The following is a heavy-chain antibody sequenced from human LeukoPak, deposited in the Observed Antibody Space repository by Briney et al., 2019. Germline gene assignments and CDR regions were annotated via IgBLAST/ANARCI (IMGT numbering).Heavy chain of an antibody. Sequence: ASVKVSCTASGYTFTIYSICRVRQAPAQGLERMGWISAYNGNTNDAQKLQGRVTMTTDTSTSTAYMELRSLRSDDTAVYHCARVGATGTTSPFDFWDQGTL. CDR3: ARVGATGTTSPFDF. CDR1: GYTFTIYS. J-gene: IGHJ4*02. CDR2: ISAYNGNT. V-gene: IGHV1-18*01. D-gene: IGHD1-1*01.